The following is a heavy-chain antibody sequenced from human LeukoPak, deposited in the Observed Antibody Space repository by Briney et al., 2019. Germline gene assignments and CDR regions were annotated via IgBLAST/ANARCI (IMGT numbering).Heavy chain of an antibody. D-gene: IGHD2-2*01. V-gene: IGHV3-21*01. CDR3: ARGRGYCSSTSCQNWFDP. CDR1: GFTFSSYT. CDR2: ISSSSTYI. Sequence: GGSLRLSCAASGFTFSSYTMSWVRQAPGKGLEWVSSISSSSTYIYYADSVKGRFTISRDNAKNSLYLQMNSLRAEDTAVYYCARGRGYCSSTSCQNWFDPWGQGTLVTVSS. J-gene: IGHJ5*02.